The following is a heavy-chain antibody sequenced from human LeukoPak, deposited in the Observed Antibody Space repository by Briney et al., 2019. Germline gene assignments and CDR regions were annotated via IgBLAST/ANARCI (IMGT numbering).Heavy chain of an antibody. J-gene: IGHJ4*02. CDR2: IYYSGST. CDR3: AREGYDSSYYYYLDY. CDR1: GGSISSGDYY. V-gene: IGHV4-31*03. D-gene: IGHD3-22*01. Sequence: SETLSLTCTVSGGSISSGDYYWSWIRQHPGRGLEWIGNIYYSGSTYYNPSLKSRVTISVDTSKSQFSPKLSSVTAADTAVCYCAREGYDSSYYYYLDYWGQGTLVTVSS.